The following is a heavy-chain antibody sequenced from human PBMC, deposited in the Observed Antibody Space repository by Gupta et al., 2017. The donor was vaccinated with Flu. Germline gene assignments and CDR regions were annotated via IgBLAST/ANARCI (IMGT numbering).Heavy chain of an antibody. V-gene: IGHV4-34*01. CDR1: GGSFSGYY. D-gene: IGHD6-6*01. CDR2: INHSGST. CDR3: ARGIEYSSSPDY. Sequence: QVQLQQWGAGLLKPSETLSLTCAVYGGSFSGYYWSWIRQPPGKGLEWIGEINHSGSTNYNPSLKSRVTISVDTSKNQFSLKLSSVTAADTAVYYCARGIEYSSSPDYWGQGTLVTVSS. J-gene: IGHJ4*02.